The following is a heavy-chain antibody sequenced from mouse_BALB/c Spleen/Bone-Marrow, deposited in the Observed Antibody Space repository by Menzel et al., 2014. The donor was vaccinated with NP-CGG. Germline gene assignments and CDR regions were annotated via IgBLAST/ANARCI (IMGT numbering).Heavy chain of an antibody. Sequence: VQLQESGAELVRPGTSVKMSCKAAGYSFTNFWIGWVKRRPGHGLEWIGDIYPKNDDANYNEKFKGRATLTVDTSSSAAYMQLSGLTSEDSAIYYCTRHYGNYDYWGQGSTLTVSS. V-gene: IGHV1-63*02. CDR3: TRHYGNYDY. D-gene: IGHD2-1*01. CDR2: IYPKNDDA. J-gene: IGHJ2*01. CDR1: GYSFTNFW.